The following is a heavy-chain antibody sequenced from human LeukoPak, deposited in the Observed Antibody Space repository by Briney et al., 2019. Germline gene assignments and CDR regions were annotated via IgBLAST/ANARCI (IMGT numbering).Heavy chain of an antibody. CDR2: IYSVGRT. D-gene: IGHD1-26*01. CDR3: ARDLRAIVGATVYYYGMDV. Sequence: GGSLRLSCAASGFTVSSNYMSCVRQAPGRGLEWGSVIYSVGRTYYADSVKGRFTISRDNSKNTLYLQMNSLRAEDTAVYYCARDLRAIVGATVYYYGMDVWGQGTTVTVSS. CDR1: GFTVSSNY. J-gene: IGHJ6*02. V-gene: IGHV3-66*01.